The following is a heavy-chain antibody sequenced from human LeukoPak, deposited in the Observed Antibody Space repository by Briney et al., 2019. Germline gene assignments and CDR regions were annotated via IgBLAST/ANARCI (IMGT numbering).Heavy chain of an antibody. CDR2: INPNSGGT. V-gene: IGHV1-2*02. D-gene: IGHD4-17*01. Sequence: ASVKVSFTASGYTFTGYYMHWVRQAPGQGLEWMGWINPNSGGTNYAQKFQGRVTMTRDTSISTAYMELSRLRSDDTAVYYCARDRRNTVIPFDYWGQGTLVTVSS. CDR1: GYTFTGYY. J-gene: IGHJ4*02. CDR3: ARDRRNTVIPFDY.